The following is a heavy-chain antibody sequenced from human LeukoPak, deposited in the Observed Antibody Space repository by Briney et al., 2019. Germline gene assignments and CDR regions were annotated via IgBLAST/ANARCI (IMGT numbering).Heavy chain of an antibody. D-gene: IGHD3-22*01. CDR3: ARVSWYGSSGYYRDFDY. CDR1: GYTFTGYY. V-gene: IGHV1-2*02. J-gene: IGHJ4*02. CDR2: INPNSGGT. Sequence: GASVKVSCKASGYTFTGYYMHWVRQAPGQGLEWMGWINPNSGGTNYAQKFQGRVTMTRDTSISTAYMELSRLRSDDTAVYYCARVSWYGSSGYYRDFDYWGQGTLVTVSS.